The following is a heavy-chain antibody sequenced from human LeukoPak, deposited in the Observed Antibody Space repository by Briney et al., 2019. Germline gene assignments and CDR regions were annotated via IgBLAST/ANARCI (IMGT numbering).Heavy chain of an antibody. V-gene: IGHV4-59*01. CDR2: IYYSGST. CDR1: GGSITSYY. Sequence: SETLSLTCTVAGGSITSYYCSWIRQPPGKGLEWIGYIYYSGSTNYNPSLKSRVTISVDTSKNQFSLKLSSVTAADTDVYYCARATYDSSGITTCWFDPWGQGTLVTVSS. D-gene: IGHD3-22*01. J-gene: IGHJ5*02. CDR3: ARATYDSSGITTCWFDP.